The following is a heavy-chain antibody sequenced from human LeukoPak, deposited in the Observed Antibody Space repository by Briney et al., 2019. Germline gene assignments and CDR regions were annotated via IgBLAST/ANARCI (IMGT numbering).Heavy chain of an antibody. CDR3: ARGELGPSSYFDY. D-gene: IGHD1-26*01. Sequence: PSETLSLTCTVSGYSISSGYYWSWIRQPPGKGLEWIGSIYHSGSTNYNPSLKSRVTISVDTSKNQFFLKLSSVTAADTAVYYCARGELGPSSYFDYWGQGTLVTVSS. V-gene: IGHV4-38-2*02. CDR2: IYHSGST. CDR1: GYSISSGYY. J-gene: IGHJ4*02.